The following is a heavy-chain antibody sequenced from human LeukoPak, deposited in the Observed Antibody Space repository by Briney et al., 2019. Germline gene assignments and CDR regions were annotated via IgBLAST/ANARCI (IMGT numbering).Heavy chain of an antibody. CDR2: INHSGST. V-gene: IGHV4-34*01. D-gene: IGHD3-3*01. CDR1: GGSFSGYY. J-gene: IGHJ4*02. Sequence: SETLFLTCAVYGGSFSGYYWSWIRQPPGKGLEWIGEINHSGSTNYNPSHKSRVTISVDTSKNQFSLKLSSVTAADTAVYYCARAPLHYDFWSGYYDYWGQGTLVTVSS. CDR3: ARAPLHYDFWSGYYDY.